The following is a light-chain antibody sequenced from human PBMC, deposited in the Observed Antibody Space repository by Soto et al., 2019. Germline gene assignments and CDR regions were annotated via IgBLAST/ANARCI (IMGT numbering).Light chain of an antibody. V-gene: IGKV1-5*01. CDR1: QTISRW. Sequence: DIQMTQSPSTLSASVGDTVTITCRASQTISRWLAWYQQKPGKAPRLLIYTASTFESGVPSRFSASGSGTEFTLTISSLQPDDFATYDCQEYNNYWTFGQGTKVEVK. J-gene: IGKJ1*01. CDR3: QEYNNYWT. CDR2: TAS.